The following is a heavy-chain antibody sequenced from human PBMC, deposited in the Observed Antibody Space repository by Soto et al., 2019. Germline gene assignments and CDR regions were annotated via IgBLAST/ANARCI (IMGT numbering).Heavy chain of an antibody. J-gene: IGHJ6*02. Sequence: QVQLVESGGGVVQPGRSLRLSCAASGFTFSSYAMHWVRQAPGKGLEWVAVISYDGSNKYYADSVKGRFTISRDNSKNTLYLQMNCLRAEDTAVHYCARMGAVAAGSYYYYYGMDVWGQGTTVTVSS. D-gene: IGHD6-19*01. CDR1: GFTFSSYA. CDR3: ARMGAVAAGSYYYYYGMDV. CDR2: ISYDGSNK. V-gene: IGHV3-30-3*01.